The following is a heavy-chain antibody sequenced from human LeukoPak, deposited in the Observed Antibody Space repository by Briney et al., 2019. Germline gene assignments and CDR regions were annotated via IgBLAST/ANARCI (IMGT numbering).Heavy chain of an antibody. D-gene: IGHD3-10*01. CDR2: INHSGST. Sequence: SPSETLSLTCAVYGGSFSGYYWSWIRQPPGKGLEWIGEINHSGSTNYNPSLKSRVTISVDTSKKQFSLKLSSVTAADTPVYYLASPYGSGSYREDYWGQGSLVTVPS. CDR1: GGSFSGYY. CDR3: ASPYGSGSYREDY. V-gene: IGHV4-34*01. J-gene: IGHJ4*02.